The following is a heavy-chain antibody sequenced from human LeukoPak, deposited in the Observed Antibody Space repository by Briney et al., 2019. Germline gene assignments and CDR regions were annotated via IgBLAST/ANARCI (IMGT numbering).Heavy chain of an antibody. J-gene: IGHJ4*02. D-gene: IGHD4-11*01. CDR3: ARDVPQADREVKKYYFDY. CDR2: ISDIGSI. CDR1: GGSISSYY. V-gene: IGHV4-59*12. Sequence: SETLSLTCTVSGGSISSYYWSWIRQPPGKGLEWIAYISDIGSINYNPSLKSRVTISLDTSKNQFSLKLSSVTAADTAVYYCARDVPQADREVKKYYFDYWGQGTLVTVSS.